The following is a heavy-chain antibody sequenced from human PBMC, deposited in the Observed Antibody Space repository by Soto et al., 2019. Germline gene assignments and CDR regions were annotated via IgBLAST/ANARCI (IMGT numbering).Heavy chain of an antibody. CDR3: ARLGGSYAVPHFDY. Sequence: SATLSRTCTVSGGSINHYCWTWIRQPPGKGLEWMGYIYYSGTTTNYNPSLKSRVTLSVDTSKNQFSLKLSSVTAADTAVYYCARLGGSYAVPHFDYWGQGTLVTVSS. CDR2: IYYSGTT. V-gene: IGHV4-59*08. CDR1: GGSINHYC. J-gene: IGHJ4*02. D-gene: IGHD1-26*01.